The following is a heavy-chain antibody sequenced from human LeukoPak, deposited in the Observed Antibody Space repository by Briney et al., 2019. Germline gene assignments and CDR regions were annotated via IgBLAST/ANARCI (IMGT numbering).Heavy chain of an antibody. CDR1: GFTFDDYA. J-gene: IGHJ4*02. V-gene: IGHV3-9*01. CDR2: ISWNSGSI. Sequence: GRSLRLSCAASGFTFDDYAMHWVRQAPGKGLEWVSGISWNSGSIGYADSVKGRFTISRDNAKNSLYLQMNSLRAEDTAVYYCARDSRGLDYWGQGTLVTVSS. CDR3: ARDSRGLDY. D-gene: IGHD3-22*01.